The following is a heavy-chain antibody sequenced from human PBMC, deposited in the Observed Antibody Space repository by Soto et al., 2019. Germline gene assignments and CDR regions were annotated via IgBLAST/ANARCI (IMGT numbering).Heavy chain of an antibody. J-gene: IGHJ4*01. CDR3: VRGMNPLF. CDR1: GFTLRTYT. Sequence: PGGSLRLSCAASGFTLRTYTMNWVRQAPGKGLEWVSSISISSSDRYYADSVRGRFTISRDNAKNALYLQMNSLRADDTAVSFCVRGMNPLFGGQGTLVTVSS. CDR2: ISISSSDR. V-gene: IGHV3-21*06.